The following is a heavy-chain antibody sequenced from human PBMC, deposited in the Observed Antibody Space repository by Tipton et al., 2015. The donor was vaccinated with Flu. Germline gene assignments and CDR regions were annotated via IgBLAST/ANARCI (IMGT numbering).Heavy chain of an antibody. J-gene: IGHJ4*02. CDR3: ARDGYGSGRGLDY. CDR1: GFTFSSYS. D-gene: IGHD3-10*01. CDR2: ISSTSDYI. Sequence: SLRLSCAASGFTFSSYSINWVRQAPGKGLEWVSSISSTSDYIYYADSVKGRFTISRDNAKNSLYLQMNSLRAEDTAVYYCARDGYGSGRGLDYWGQGTLVTVSS. V-gene: IGHV3-21*01.